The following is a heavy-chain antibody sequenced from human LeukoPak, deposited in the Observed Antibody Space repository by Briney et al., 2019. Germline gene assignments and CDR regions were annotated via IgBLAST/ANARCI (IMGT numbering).Heavy chain of an antibody. J-gene: IGHJ6*02. CDR3: ARSRDESSMDV. CDR2: IWYDGSNK. CDR1: GFTFSNYV. V-gene: IGHV3-33*01. Sequence: PGGSLRLSCVASGFTFSNYVMHWVRQAPGKGLERVAVIWYDGSNKEYADSVKGRFTISRDNPKNTLYLQVNSLRAEDTAVYYCARSRDESSMDVWGQGATVTVSS.